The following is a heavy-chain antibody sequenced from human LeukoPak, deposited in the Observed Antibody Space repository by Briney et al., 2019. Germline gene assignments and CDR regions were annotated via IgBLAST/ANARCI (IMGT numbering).Heavy chain of an antibody. CDR3: ARNGLAANGYFDY. Sequence: GGSLRLSCAASGFTFSLYGMHWVRQAPGKGLEWVAVISYAGINKYYADSVKGRFTISRDNAKKSLYLQMNSLRAEDTAVYYCARNGLAANGYFDYWGQGTLVTVSS. CDR2: ISYAGINK. D-gene: IGHD2-8*01. J-gene: IGHJ4*02. CDR1: GFTFSLYG. V-gene: IGHV3-30*03.